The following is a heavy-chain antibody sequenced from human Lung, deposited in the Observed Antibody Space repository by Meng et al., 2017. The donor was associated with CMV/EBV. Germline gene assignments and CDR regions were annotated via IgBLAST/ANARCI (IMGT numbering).Heavy chain of an antibody. CDR2: ISVSSGAA. CDR3: ARGAGLPSLAKGEEGSFSDY. CDR1: GYTFDDYG. Sequence: ASVXVSXKTSGYTFDDYGFNWGREAPGRGLEWMGGISVSSGAATFAQKVRGRASMSTDTYTVTAYLEVRSLSSDDTAVYFCARGAGLPSLAKGEEGSFSDYWXQGTXVTVSS. D-gene: IGHD3-10*01. V-gene: IGHV1-18*01. J-gene: IGHJ4*02.